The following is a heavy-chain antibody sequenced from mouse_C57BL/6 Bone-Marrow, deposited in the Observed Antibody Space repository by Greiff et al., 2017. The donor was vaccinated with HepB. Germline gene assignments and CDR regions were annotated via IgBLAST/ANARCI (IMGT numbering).Heavy chain of an antibody. Sequence: EVKLMESGGDLVKPGGSLKLSCAASGFTFSSYAMSWVRQTPEKRLEWVATISDGGSYTYYPDNVKGRFTISRDNAKNNLYLQMSHLKSEDTAMYYCARGGYYYAMDYWGQGTSVTVSS. V-gene: IGHV5-4*03. CDR2: ISDGGSYT. CDR1: GFTFSSYA. CDR3: ARGGYYYAMDY. D-gene: IGHD1-1*02. J-gene: IGHJ4*01.